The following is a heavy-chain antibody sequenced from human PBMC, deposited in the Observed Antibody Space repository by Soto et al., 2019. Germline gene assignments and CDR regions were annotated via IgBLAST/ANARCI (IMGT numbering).Heavy chain of an antibody. J-gene: IGHJ3*02. V-gene: IGHV1-18*01. CDR2: ISAYNGNT. Sequence: QVPLVQSGAEVKKPGASVKVSCKASGYTFTSYGIIWVRQAPGQGLEWMGWISAYNGNTNYAQKLQGRVTMTTDTSTSTAYMELRSLRSDDTAVYYCARGASSGYCSGGSCWGAFDIWGQGTMVTVSS. CDR3: ARGASSGYCSGGSCWGAFDI. CDR1: GYTFTSYG. D-gene: IGHD2-15*01.